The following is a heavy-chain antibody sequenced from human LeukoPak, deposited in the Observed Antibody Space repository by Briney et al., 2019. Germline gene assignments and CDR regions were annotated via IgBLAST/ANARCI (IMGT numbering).Heavy chain of an antibody. CDR1: GGSISSYY. D-gene: IGHD6-19*01. V-gene: IGHV4-59*12. Sequence: PSETLSLTCTVSGGSISSYYWSWVRQPPGRGLEWIGYISYSGSTNYNPSLKSRVTISVDTSKNQFSLNLTSLTAADTAVYYCARDRGNGWPYFFDYWGRGTLVTVSS. CDR2: ISYSGST. CDR3: ARDRGNGWPYFFDY. J-gene: IGHJ4*02.